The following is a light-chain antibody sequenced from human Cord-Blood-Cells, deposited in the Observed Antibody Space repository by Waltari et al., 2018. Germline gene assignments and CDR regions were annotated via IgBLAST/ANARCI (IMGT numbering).Light chain of an antibody. Sequence: QSVLTQPPSASGTPGQRVTISCSGSSSNIGSNYVYCSQQLPGTAPKLLIYRNNQRPSGVPDRFSGSKSGTSASLAISGLRSEDEADYYCAAWDDSLSGWVFGGGTKLTVL. V-gene: IGLV1-47*01. CDR3: AAWDDSLSGWV. CDR2: RNN. CDR1: SSNIGSNY. J-gene: IGLJ3*02.